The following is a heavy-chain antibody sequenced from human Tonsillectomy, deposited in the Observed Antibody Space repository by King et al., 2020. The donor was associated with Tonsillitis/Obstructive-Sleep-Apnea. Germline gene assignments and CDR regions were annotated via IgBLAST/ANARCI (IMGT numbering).Heavy chain of an antibody. J-gene: IGHJ5*02. D-gene: IGHD3-3*01. CDR2: INPNSGGT. V-gene: IGHV1-2*02. CDR3: ARGRRRTYDFWGGYYMRWFDP. CDR1: GYTFTGYY. Sequence: QLVQSGAEVKKPGASVKVSCKASGYTFTGYYMHWVRQAPGQGLEWMGWINPNSGGTNYAQKFQGRVTMTRDTSISTAYMELSRLRSDDTAVYYCARGRRRTYDFWGGYYMRWFDPWGQGTLVTVSS.